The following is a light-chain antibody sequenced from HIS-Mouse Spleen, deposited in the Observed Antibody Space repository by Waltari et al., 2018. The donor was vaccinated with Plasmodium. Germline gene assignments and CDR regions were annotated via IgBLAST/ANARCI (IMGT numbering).Light chain of an antibody. CDR1: NLGSKR. CDR2: DDS. Sequence: SYVLTQPPSVSVAPGPTARIPCGGNNLGSKRVHWYQQKPGQAPVLVVYDDSDRPSGIPERFSGSNSGNTATLTISRVEAGDEADYYCQVWDSSSDHYVFGTGTKVTVL. J-gene: IGLJ1*01. CDR3: QVWDSSSDHYV. V-gene: IGLV3-21*02.